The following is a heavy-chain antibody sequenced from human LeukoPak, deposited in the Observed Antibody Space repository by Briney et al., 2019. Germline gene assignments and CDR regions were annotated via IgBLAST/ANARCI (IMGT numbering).Heavy chain of an antibody. CDR1: GFTVSSNY. CDR2: IYSGGDT. Sequence: PGGSLRLSCAAPGFTVSSNYMSWVRQAPGKGLEWVSVIYSGGDTYYADSVKGRFTISRDNSKNTLYLQMNSLRAEDTAVYYCAKGSEGGPWDYWGQGTLVTVSS. J-gene: IGHJ4*02. V-gene: IGHV3-53*01. D-gene: IGHD3-10*01. CDR3: AKGSEGGPWDY.